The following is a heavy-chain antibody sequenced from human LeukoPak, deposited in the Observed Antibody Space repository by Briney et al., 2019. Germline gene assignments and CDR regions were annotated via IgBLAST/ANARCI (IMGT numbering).Heavy chain of an antibody. CDR3: ARDHGSGYYPDY. J-gene: IGHJ4*02. Sequence: PGGSLRLSCAASGFTFSSYWMHWVGQAPGKGLVWVSRINSDGSSTNYADSVKGGFTISRDNAKNTLYLQMNSLRAEDTAVYYCARDHGSGYYPDYWGQGTLVTVSS. CDR2: INSDGSST. D-gene: IGHD3-22*01. V-gene: IGHV3-74*01. CDR1: GFTFSSYW.